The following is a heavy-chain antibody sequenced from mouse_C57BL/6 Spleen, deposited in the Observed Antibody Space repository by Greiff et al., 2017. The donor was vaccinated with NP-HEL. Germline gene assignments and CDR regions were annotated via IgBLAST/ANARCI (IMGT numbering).Heavy chain of an antibody. J-gene: IGHJ2*01. Sequence: EVQLVESVAELVRPGASVKLSCTASGFNIKNTYMHWVKQRPEQGLEWIGRIDPANGTTKYAPKFQGKATITADTSSNTAYLQLSSLTSEDTAIYYCASISTVVATNYFDYWGQGTTLTVSS. D-gene: IGHD1-1*01. CDR1: GFNIKNTY. CDR2: IDPANGTT. V-gene: IGHV14-3*01. CDR3: ASISTVVATNYFDY.